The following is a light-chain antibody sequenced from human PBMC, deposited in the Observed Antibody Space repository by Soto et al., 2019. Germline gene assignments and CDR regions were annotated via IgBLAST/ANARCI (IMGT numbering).Light chain of an antibody. Sequence: QSVLTQPASVSGSPGQSITISCTGTSSDAGGYNYVSWYQQHPGKAPKLMIYDVSNRPSGVSNRFSGSKSGNTASLTISGLQAEDEADYYCSSYTGSSTYVVFGGGTKVTVL. CDR2: DVS. CDR3: SSYTGSSTYVV. V-gene: IGLV2-14*01. CDR1: SSDAGGYNY. J-gene: IGLJ2*01.